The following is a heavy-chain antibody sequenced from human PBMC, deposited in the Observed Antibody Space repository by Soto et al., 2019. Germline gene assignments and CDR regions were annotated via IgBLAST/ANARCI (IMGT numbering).Heavy chain of an antibody. CDR2: IIPIFGTA. Sequence: QVQLVQSGAEVKKPGSSVKVSCKASGGTFSSYAISWVRQAPGQGLEWMGGIIPIFGTANYAQKFQGRVTMTADESTSTAYMELSSLRSEDTAVYYCARVYCSGGSCYDDVPAFDIWGQGTMVTVSS. D-gene: IGHD2-15*01. V-gene: IGHV1-69*01. CDR3: ARVYCSGGSCYDDVPAFDI. J-gene: IGHJ3*02. CDR1: GGTFSSYA.